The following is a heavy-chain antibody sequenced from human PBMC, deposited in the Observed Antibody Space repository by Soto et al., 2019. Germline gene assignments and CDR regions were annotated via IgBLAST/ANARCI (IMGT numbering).Heavy chain of an antibody. D-gene: IGHD3-22*01. CDR1: GFTFSSYA. J-gene: IGHJ6*02. CDR2: ISGSGGST. Sequence: GGSLRLSCAASGFTFSSYAMSWVRQAPWKGLEWVSAISGSGGSTYYADSVKGRFTISRDNSKNTLYLQMNSLRAEDTAVYYCAKDRGYDRPDTRNYYGMDVWGQGTTVTVSS. V-gene: IGHV3-23*01. CDR3: AKDRGYDRPDTRNYYGMDV.